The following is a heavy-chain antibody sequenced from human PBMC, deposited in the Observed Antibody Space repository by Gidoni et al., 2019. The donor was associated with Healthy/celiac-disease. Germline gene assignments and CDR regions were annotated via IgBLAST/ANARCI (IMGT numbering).Heavy chain of an antibody. CDR2: MYYSGST. CDR1: GGSISSSSYY. D-gene: IGHD6-19*01. V-gene: IGHV4-39*01. CDR3: ARQKGQWLAPFDY. J-gene: IGHJ4*02. Sequence: QLQLQESGPGLVKPSEPLSLTCTVSGGSISSSSYYLGWIRQPPGKGLEWIGSMYYSGSTRYNPSLKSRVTTSVDTSKNQFSLKLSSVTAADTAVYYCARQKGQWLAPFDYWGQGTLVTVSS.